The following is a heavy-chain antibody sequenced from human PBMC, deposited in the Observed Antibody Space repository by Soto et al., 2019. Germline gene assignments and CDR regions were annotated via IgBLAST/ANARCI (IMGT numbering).Heavy chain of an antibody. V-gene: IGHV3-53*01. CDR3: TRDMTNGMDV. J-gene: IGHJ6*02. Sequence: GGSLRLSCVASGFTLSSIYMSWVRQTPGKGLEWVSVIYSGGSTYYADSVEGRLTISRDNSKNTLYLQMNSLRAEDTAVYYCTRDMTNGMDVWGQGTTVTVSS. CDR1: GFTLSSIY. CDR2: IYSGGST. D-gene: IGHD2-8*01.